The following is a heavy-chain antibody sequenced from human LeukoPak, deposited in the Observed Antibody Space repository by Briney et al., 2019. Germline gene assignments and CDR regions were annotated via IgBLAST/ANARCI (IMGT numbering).Heavy chain of an antibody. V-gene: IGHV3-7*04. CDR2: IRQDGSEK. D-gene: IGHD7-27*01. CDR1: GFTFTSYW. J-gene: IGHJ4*02. CDR3: ARGLSGDDY. Sequence: GGSLRLSCAAPGFTFTSYWMSWVRQAPGQGLEWVANIRQDGSEKYYVDSVKGRLTISRDNAKNSLYLQMNSLRAEDTAVYYCARGLSGDDYWGQGTLVTVSS.